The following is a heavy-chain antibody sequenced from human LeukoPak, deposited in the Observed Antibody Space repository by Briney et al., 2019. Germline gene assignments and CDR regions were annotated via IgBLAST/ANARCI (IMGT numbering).Heavy chain of an antibody. CDR2: INPKSGGT. CDR3: ARAFAPDSSGPFDY. Sequence: ASVKVSCKASAYTFTGYYMHWVRQAPGQGLEWMGWINPKSGGTNYAQKLQGRVTMTTDTSTSTAYMELRSLRSDDTAVYYCARAFAPDSSGPFDYWGQGTLVTVSS. V-gene: IGHV1-2*02. CDR1: AYTFTGYY. J-gene: IGHJ4*02. D-gene: IGHD3-22*01.